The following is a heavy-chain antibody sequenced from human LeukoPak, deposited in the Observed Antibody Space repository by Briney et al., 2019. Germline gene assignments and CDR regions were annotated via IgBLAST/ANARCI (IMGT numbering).Heavy chain of an antibody. V-gene: IGHV4-59*01. CDR1: GGSISSYH. J-gene: IGHJ3*02. Sequence: SETLSLTCTVSGGSISSYHWSWIRQPPGKGLECIGYIYYSGSTHYNPSLKSRVTISVDTSKNQFSLKLSSVTAADTAVYFCARARNYYDSSDYYYEGDAFDIWGQGTMVTVSS. CDR3: ARARNYYDSSDYYYEGDAFDI. D-gene: IGHD3-22*01. CDR2: IYYSGST.